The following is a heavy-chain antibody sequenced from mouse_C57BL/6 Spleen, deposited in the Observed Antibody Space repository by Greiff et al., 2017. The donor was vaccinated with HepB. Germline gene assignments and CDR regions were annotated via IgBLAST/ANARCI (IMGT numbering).Heavy chain of an antibody. V-gene: IGHV1-54*01. Sequence: QVQLQQSGAELVRPGTSVKVSCKASGYAFTNYLIEWVKQRPGQGLEWIGVINPGSGGTNYNGKFKGKATLTADKSSSTAYMQLSSLTSEDSAVYFCAREMGLDFDYWGQGTTLTVSS. CDR3: AREMGLDFDY. CDR2: INPGSGGT. CDR1: GYAFTNYL. D-gene: IGHD4-1*01. J-gene: IGHJ2*01.